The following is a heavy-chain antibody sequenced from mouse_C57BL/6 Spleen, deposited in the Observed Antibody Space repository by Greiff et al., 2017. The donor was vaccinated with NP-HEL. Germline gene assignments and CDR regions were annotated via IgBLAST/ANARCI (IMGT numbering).Heavy chain of an antibody. J-gene: IGHJ4*01. CDR2: IDPSDSCT. Sequence: QVQLQQPGAELVKPGASVKLSCKASGYTFTSYWMTWVKQRPGQGLEWIGEIDPSDSCTNYNQKFKGKATLTVDTSSSTAYMQLSSLTSEDSAVYYGSSRTGNYYAMDYWGQGTSVTVSA. CDR3: SSRTGNYYAMDY. D-gene: IGHD4-1*01. CDR1: GYTFTSYW. V-gene: IGHV1-50*01.